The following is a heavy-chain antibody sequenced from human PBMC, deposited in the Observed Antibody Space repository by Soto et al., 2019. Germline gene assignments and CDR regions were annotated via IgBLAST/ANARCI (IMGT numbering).Heavy chain of an antibody. Sequence: EVQLVESGGGLVQPGGSLRLSCVASGFTFSSYSMNWVRQAPGKGLEWVSYTSGSSNKIYNVDSVKGRFTISRDNAKNSLYLKMNSLRDEDTAVYYCARDEPYYGMDVWGQGTTVTVAS. J-gene: IGHJ6*02. CDR1: GFTFSSYS. CDR2: TSGSSNKI. CDR3: ARDEPYYGMDV. V-gene: IGHV3-48*02.